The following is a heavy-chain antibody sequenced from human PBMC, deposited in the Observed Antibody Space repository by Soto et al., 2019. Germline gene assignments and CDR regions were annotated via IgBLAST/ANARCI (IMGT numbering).Heavy chain of an antibody. J-gene: IGHJ5*02. D-gene: IGHD6-13*01. Sequence: PGGSLRLSCAASGFTFSDYYMSWIRQAPGKGLEWVSYISSSGSTIYYADSVKGRFTISRDNAKNSLYLQMNSLRAEGTAVYYCARFGSSSWSHHNWFDPWGQGTLVTVSS. CDR1: GFTFSDYY. V-gene: IGHV3-11*01. CDR2: ISSSGSTI. CDR3: ARFGSSSWSHHNWFDP.